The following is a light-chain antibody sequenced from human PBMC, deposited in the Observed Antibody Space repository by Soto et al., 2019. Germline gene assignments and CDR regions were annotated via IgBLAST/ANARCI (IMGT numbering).Light chain of an antibody. J-gene: IGLJ1*01. CDR2: DVT. CDR1: SSDVGGYNY. Sequence: QSALTQPASVSGSPGQSITVSCTGTSSDVGGYNYVSWYQQHPGKAPRLMIYDVTNRPSGVSDRFSGSKSGNTASLTISGLQAEDDADYYCSAYRRVSTYVVVTGSKHTVL. V-gene: IGLV2-14*03. CDR3: SAYRRVSTYV.